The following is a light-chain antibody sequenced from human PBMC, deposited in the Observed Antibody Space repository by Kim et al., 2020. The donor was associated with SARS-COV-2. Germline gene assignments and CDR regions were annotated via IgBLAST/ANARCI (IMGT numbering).Light chain of an antibody. V-gene: IGLV1-40*01. Sequence: QPVLTQPPSVSGAPGQRVTISCTGSSSNIGAGYDVHWYQQFPGTAPKLLIYGNSNRPSGVPDRFSGSKSGTSASLAITGLQAEDEADYYCQSHDSSLSGSRVFGGGTQLTVL. CDR1: SSNIGAGYD. J-gene: IGLJ3*02. CDR2: GNS. CDR3: QSHDSSLSGSRV.